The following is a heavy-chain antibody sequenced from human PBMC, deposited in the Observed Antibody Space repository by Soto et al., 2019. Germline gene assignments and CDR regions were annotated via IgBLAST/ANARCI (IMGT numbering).Heavy chain of an antibody. CDR2: IYYSGST. CDR3: AALYYDFWSGYPRFDP. D-gene: IGHD3-3*01. J-gene: IGHJ5*02. CDR1: GGSISSGDYY. V-gene: IGHV4-30-4*01. Sequence: SETLSLTCTVSGGSISSGDYYWSWIRQPPGKGLEWIGYIYYSGSTYYNPSLKSRVTISVDRSKNQFSLKLSSVTAADTAVFFCAALYYDFWSGYPRFDPWGQGTLVTVSS.